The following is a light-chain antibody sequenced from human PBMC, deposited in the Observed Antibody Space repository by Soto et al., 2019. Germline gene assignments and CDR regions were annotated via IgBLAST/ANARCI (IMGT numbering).Light chain of an antibody. CDR1: SSDVGGYNY. CDR3: SSFAGNNNLV. V-gene: IGLV2-8*01. Sequence: QSALTQPPSASGSPGQSVTISCTGTSSDVGGYNYVSWYQQHPGKAPKLMISEVSKRPSGVPDRFSGSKSGNTASLPVSGLQAEDEADYYCSSFAGNNNLVFGGGTKRTVL. CDR2: EVS. J-gene: IGLJ2*01.